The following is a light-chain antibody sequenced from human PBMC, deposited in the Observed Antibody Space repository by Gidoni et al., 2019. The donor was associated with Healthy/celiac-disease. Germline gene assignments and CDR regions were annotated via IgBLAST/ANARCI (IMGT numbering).Light chain of an antibody. CDR1: QSISSY. CDR3: QQSYSTPPT. V-gene: IGKV1-39*01. CDR2: AAS. Sequence: DIQRTQPPSSLSASVGDRVTITCRASQSISSYLNWYQQKPGKAPKLLIYAASSLQSGVPSRFSGSGSGTDFTLTISSLQPEDFATYYCQQSYSTPPTFGQGTKVEIK. J-gene: IGKJ1*01.